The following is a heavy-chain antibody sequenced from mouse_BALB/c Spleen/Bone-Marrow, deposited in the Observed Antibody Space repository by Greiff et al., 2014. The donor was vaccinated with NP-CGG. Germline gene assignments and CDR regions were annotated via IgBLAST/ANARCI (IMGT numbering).Heavy chain of an antibody. CDR2: IDPENGNT. CDR3: AAYYYGSSQFAY. Sequence: EVQLQQSGAELVKPGASVKLSCKASGFNFNDSSMHWVKQRPEQGLEWIGRIDPENGNTKYDQKFQGKATITADKSSNTAYMQLSSLTSEDSAVYYCAAYYYGSSQFAYWGQGTLVTVSA. J-gene: IGHJ3*01. CDR1: GFNFNDSS. D-gene: IGHD1-1*01. V-gene: IGHV14-3*02.